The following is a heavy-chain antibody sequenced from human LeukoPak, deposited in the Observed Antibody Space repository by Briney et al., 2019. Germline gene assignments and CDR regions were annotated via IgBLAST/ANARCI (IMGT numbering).Heavy chain of an antibody. CDR1: GFTFSSYA. CDR2: ISGSDDTT. D-gene: IGHD2-15*01. Sequence: PGGSLRLSCAASGFTFSSYAMSWVRQAPGKGLEWVSVISGSDDTTYYADSVKGRITISRDNSKNTLYVQMNSLRAEDTAVYYCAKGLGGRCHSGLDHWGQGTLVTVSS. CDR3: AKGLGGRCHSGLDH. V-gene: IGHV3-23*01. J-gene: IGHJ4*02.